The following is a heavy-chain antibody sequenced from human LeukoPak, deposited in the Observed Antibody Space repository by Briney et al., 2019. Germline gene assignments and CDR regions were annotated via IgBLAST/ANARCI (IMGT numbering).Heavy chain of an antibody. V-gene: IGHV3-66*01. CDR1: EFSVGSNY. D-gene: IGHD2-15*01. CDR2: IYSGGST. CDR3: ASRGGSDRSWYFIL. Sequence: GGSLRLSCAASEFSVGSNYMTWVRQAPGKGLEWVSLIYSGGSTYYADSVKGRFTISRDNSKNTLYLQMNSLRAEDTAVYYCASRGGSDRSWYFILWGRGTLVTVSS. J-gene: IGHJ2*01.